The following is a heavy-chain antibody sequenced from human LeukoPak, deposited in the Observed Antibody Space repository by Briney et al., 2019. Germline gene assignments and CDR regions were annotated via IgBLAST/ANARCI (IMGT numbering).Heavy chain of an antibody. CDR2: INPNSGGT. D-gene: IGHD3-3*01. Sequence: GASVKVSCKASGYTFTGYYMHWVRQAPGQGLEWMGWINPNSGGTNYAQKFRGRVTMTRDTSICTAYMELSRLRSDDTAVYYCARRNGITIFGVVRGTEFDPWGQGTLVTVSS. V-gene: IGHV1-2*02. CDR3: ARRNGITIFGVVRGTEFDP. J-gene: IGHJ5*02. CDR1: GYTFTGYY.